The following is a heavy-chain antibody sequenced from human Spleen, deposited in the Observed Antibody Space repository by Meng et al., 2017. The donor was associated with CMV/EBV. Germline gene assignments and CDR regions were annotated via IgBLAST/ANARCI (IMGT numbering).Heavy chain of an antibody. V-gene: IGHV1-3*02. CDR2: SNAGNGNT. J-gene: IGHJ6*02. CDR3: ARSPTIAARPKVYYYYAMDV. CDR1: GYTFTSYA. D-gene: IGHD6-6*01. Sequence: ASVKVSCKASGYTFTSYAMHWVRQAPGQRLEWMGWSNAGNGNTKYSQEFQGRVTITRDTSASTAYMELSSLRSEDTAVYYCARSPTIAARPKVYYYYAMDVWGQGTTVTVSS.